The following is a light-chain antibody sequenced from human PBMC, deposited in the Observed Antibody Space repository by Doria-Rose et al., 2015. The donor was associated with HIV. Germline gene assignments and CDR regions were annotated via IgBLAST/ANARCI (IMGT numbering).Light chain of an antibody. CDR2: AAS. CDR3: QQIYSTPLT. Sequence: MPQSPSSLSASVGARVTITCRASQSIAYYLNWYQHKPGKAPKLLIYAASGLQSGVPSRFSGSGSGTDFTLAISSLQPEDFASYYCQQIYSTPLTFGGGTKVEIK. V-gene: IGKV1-39*01. CDR1: QSIAYY. J-gene: IGKJ4*01.